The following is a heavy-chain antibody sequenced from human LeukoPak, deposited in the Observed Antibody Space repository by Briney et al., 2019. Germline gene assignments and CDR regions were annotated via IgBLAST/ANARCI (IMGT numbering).Heavy chain of an antibody. CDR3: ARQAGGTSGPFDY. V-gene: IGHV4-59*08. Sequence: SETLSLTCTVSGGSISSSYCSWIWQLPGKGLERIGYIYHSESTNYNPSLKSRVTISVDTSKNQFSLKLSSVTAADTAVYYCARQAGGTSGPFDYWGQGTLVTVSP. CDR1: GGSISSSY. CDR2: IYHSEST. J-gene: IGHJ4*02. D-gene: IGHD4-23*01.